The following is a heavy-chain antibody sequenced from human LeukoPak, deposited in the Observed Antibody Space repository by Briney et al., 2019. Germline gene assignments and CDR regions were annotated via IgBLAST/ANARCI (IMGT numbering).Heavy chain of an antibody. Sequence: PSETLSLTCAVYGGSFSDYYWSWIRQPPGKGLEWIGEINHSGSTNYNPSLKSRVTISVDTSKNQFSLKLSSVTAADTAVYYCARTLSGVSTWRYNWFDPWGQGTLVTVFS. CDR1: GGSFSDYY. D-gene: IGHD2-2*01. V-gene: IGHV4-34*01. J-gene: IGHJ5*02. CDR2: INHSGST. CDR3: ARTLSGVSTWRYNWFDP.